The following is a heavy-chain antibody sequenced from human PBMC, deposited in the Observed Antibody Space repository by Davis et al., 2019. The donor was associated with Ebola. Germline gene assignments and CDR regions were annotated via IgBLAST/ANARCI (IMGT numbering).Heavy chain of an antibody. CDR2: ISSSSSYI. Sequence: PGGSLRLSCAASGFTFSSYSMNWVRQAPGKGLEWVSSISSSSSYIYYADSVKGRFTISRDNAKNSLYLQMNSLRAEDTALYYCAKGEYSGRHGAFDIWGQGTMVTVSS. V-gene: IGHV3-21*04. J-gene: IGHJ3*02. CDR1: GFTFSSYS. CDR3: AKGEYSGRHGAFDI. D-gene: IGHD1-26*01.